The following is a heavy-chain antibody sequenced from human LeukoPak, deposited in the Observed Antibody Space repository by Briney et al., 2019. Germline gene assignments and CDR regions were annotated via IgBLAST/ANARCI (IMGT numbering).Heavy chain of an antibody. D-gene: IGHD2-8*01. CDR1: GFTFSSYG. Sequence: GGSLRLSCAASGFTFSSYGMHWVHQAPGKGLEWVAVISYDGSNKYYADSVKGRFTISRDNSKNTLYLQMNSLRAEDTAVYYCAKDNRDIVLMVYAPYYYYYMDVWGKGTTVTVSS. J-gene: IGHJ6*03. V-gene: IGHV3-30*18. CDR2: ISYDGSNK. CDR3: AKDNRDIVLMVYAPYYYYYMDV.